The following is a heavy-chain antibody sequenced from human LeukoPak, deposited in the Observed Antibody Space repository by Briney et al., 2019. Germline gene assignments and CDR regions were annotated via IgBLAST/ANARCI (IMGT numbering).Heavy chain of an antibody. J-gene: IGHJ4*02. CDR3: AKDARYGDYGFDY. V-gene: IGHV3-23*01. CDR2: TSGSGGST. CDR1: GFTFSSYG. D-gene: IGHD4-17*01. Sequence: GGSLRLSCAASGFTFSSYGMSRVRQAPGKGLEWVSATSGSGGSTYYADSVKGRFTISRDNSKNTLYLQMNSLRAEDTAVYYCAKDARYGDYGFDYWGQGTLVTVSS.